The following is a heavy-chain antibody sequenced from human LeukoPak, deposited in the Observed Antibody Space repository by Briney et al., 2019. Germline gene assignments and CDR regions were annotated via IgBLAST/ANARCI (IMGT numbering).Heavy chain of an antibody. V-gene: IGHV4-38-2*02. Sequence: SETLSLTCTVSSYSISSGYYWGWIRQPPGKGLEWIGSIYHSGSTYYNPSLKSRVTISVDTSKNQFSLKLSSVTAADTAVYYCARDRSLEGATTFDYWGQGTLVTVSS. CDR3: ARDRSLEGATTFDY. J-gene: IGHJ4*02. CDR1: SYSISSGYY. D-gene: IGHD1-26*01. CDR2: IYHSGST.